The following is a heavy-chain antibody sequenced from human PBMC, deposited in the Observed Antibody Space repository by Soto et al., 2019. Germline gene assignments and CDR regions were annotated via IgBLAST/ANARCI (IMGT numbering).Heavy chain of an antibody. CDR1: GGTFSSYT. V-gene: IGHV1-69*02. D-gene: IGHD2-2*01. J-gene: IGHJ5*02. Sequence: QVQLVQSGAEVKKPGSSVKVSCKASGGTFSSYTISWVRQAPGQGLEWMGRIIPILDIANYVQKFQGRVTITADKSTSTAYMELSSLRSEDTAVYYCARVGDGVVPAAMTDWFDPWGQGTLVTVSS. CDR2: IIPILDIA. CDR3: ARVGDGVVPAAMTDWFDP.